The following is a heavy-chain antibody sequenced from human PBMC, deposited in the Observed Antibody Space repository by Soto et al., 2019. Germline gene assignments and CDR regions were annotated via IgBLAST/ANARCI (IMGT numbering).Heavy chain of an antibody. CDR3: ARDIVVVPAANHWFDP. V-gene: IGHV4-4*07. J-gene: IGHJ5*02. CDR2: IYTSGST. CDR1: GGSISSYY. D-gene: IGHD2-2*01. Sequence: PSETLSLTCTVSGGSISSYYWSWIRQPAGKGLEWIGRIYTSGSTNYNPSLKSRVTMSVDTSKNQFPLKLSSVTAADTAVYYCARDIVVVPAANHWFDPWGKGTLVPVSS.